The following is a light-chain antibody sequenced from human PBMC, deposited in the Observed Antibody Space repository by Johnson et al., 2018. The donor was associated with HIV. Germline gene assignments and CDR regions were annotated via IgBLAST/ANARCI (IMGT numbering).Light chain of an antibody. J-gene: IGLJ1*01. CDR2: DNN. V-gene: IGLV1-51*01. Sequence: QSVLTQPPSVSAAPGQKVTISCSGTSSNIGNNYVSWYQQFPGTAPKLVIYDNNNRPSGIPDRFSGSKSGTSATLGITVLQTGDEADYYCGTWDSSLSAGGANYVFGTGTKVTVL. CDR1: SSNIGNNY. CDR3: GTWDSSLSAGGANYV.